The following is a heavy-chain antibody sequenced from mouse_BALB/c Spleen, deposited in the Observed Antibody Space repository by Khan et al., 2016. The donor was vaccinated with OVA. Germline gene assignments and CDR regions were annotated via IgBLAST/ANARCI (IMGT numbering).Heavy chain of an antibody. CDR1: GFTFSNYW. V-gene: IGHV6-6*02. CDR3: WILL. J-gene: IGHJ2*01. CDR2: IRLKSDDYVT. Sequence: EVKLEESGGGLVQPGGSMKLSCVASGFTFSNYWMNWVRQSPEKGLEWVAEIRLKSDDYVTHYAVSVKGRITISRDDSKSSVYLQMNNLRAEGTSIYYCWILLWGQGTTLTVSS.